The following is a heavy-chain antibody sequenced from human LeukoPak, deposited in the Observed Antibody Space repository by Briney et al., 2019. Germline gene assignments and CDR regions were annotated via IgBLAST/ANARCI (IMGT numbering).Heavy chain of an antibody. CDR2: MHYTGNT. V-gene: IGHV4-59*12. CDR3: ARSRQASGLFNS. Sequence: SETLSLTCTVSGGSISSYYWSWIRQPPGKGLESIGYMHYTGNTNYNPSLKSRVTMSVDTSKNQFSLTLNSVTAADTAVYYCARSRQASGLFNSWGQGTLVVVSS. CDR1: GGSISSYY. J-gene: IGHJ5*01. D-gene: IGHD3-10*01.